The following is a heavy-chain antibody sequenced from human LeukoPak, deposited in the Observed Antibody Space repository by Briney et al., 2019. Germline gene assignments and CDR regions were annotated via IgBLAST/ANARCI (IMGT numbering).Heavy chain of an antibody. V-gene: IGHV3-21*01. CDR3: ARGGYCSGGSCPNWFDP. Sequence: PGGSLRLSCAASGFTFSSYSMNWVRQAPGKGLEWVSSISSSSSYIYYADSVKGRFTISRDNAKNSLYLQMNSLRAEDTAVYYCARGGYCSGGSCPNWFDPWGQGTLVTVSS. D-gene: IGHD2-15*01. J-gene: IGHJ5*02. CDR2: ISSSSSYI. CDR1: GFTFSSYS.